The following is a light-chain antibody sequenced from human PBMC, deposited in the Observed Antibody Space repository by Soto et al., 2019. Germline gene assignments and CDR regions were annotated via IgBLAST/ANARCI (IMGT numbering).Light chain of an antibody. J-gene: IGKJ5*01. V-gene: IGKV1-9*01. Sequence: DIQLTQSPSFLSASVGDRVTITCRASQDINTYLAWYQQKPGKAPKLLIFAASTLQDGVPSRFSGSGSGTEFTVTITSLQPEDFATYYCQQRKSYPITFGQGTRLEIK. CDR2: AAS. CDR1: QDINTY. CDR3: QQRKSYPIT.